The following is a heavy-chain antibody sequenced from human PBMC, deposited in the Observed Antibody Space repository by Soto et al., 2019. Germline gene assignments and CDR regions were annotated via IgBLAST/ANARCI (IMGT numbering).Heavy chain of an antibody. CDR1: GFTFSSYG. J-gene: IGHJ4*02. CDR2: ISYDGSNK. D-gene: IGHD3-22*01. Sequence: QVQLVESGGGVVQPGRSLRLSCAASGFTFSSYGMHWVRQAPGKGLEWVAVISYDGSNKYYADSVKGRFTISRDNSKNTLYLQMNSLRAEDTAVYYCAKDPPEQDSSGYYPDYWGQGTLVTVSS. CDR3: AKDPPEQDSSGYYPDY. V-gene: IGHV3-30*18.